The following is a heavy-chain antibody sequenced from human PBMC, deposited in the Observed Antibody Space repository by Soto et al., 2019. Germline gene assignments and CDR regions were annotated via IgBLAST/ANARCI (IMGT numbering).Heavy chain of an antibody. CDR1: GFTFSDYY. J-gene: IGHJ4*02. Sequence: KAXGSLVLACAASGFTFSDYYMSGIRQAPGKGLEWVSYISSSGSTIYYADSVKGRFTISRDNAKNSLYLQMNSLRAEDTAVYYCARGLRGYSYGMVPFFDYWGQGTLVTVSS. CDR3: ARGLRGYSYGMVPFFDY. CDR2: ISSSGSTI. D-gene: IGHD5-18*01. V-gene: IGHV3-11*01.